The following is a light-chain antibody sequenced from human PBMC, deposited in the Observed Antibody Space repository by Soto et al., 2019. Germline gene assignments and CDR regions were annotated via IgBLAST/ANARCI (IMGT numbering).Light chain of an antibody. V-gene: IGKV1-9*01. CDR3: QHRGN. CDR1: QGITNY. J-gene: IGKJ5*01. Sequence: IQLTQSPSSLLASMGDRFTITCRPSQGITNYLAWYQQQPRRAPKLLIYAASTLLYGVPSRFSGGGSGTDSTLSKSGLQPEDFATYYCQHRGNFGQGTRLEIK. CDR2: AAS.